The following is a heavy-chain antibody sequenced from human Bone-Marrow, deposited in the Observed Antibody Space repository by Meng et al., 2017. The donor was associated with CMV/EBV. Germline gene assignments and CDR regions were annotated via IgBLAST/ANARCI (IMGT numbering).Heavy chain of an antibody. Sequence: WTVTGGSISNSSYYWGWLRQRPGKGVEVIWSIYYRESPSYKPYLNSRVTISVDTSKHQFSLKLSSVTAADTAVNYCAKEGRWLQFDYWGQGTLVTVSS. CDR3: AKEGRWLQFDY. D-gene: IGHD5-24*01. CDR1: GGSISNSSYY. CDR2: IYYRESP. V-gene: IGHV4-39*07. J-gene: IGHJ4*02.